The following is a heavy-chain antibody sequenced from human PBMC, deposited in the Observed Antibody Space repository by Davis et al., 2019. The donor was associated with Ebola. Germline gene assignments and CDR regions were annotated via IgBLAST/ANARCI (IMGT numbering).Heavy chain of an antibody. CDR3: ARGPLYGDPEH. CDR1: GGSISSGGYS. V-gene: IGHV4-30-4*07. J-gene: IGHJ1*01. CDR2: IYYSGST. Sequence: MPSETLSLTCAVSGGSISSGGYSWSWIRQPPGKGLEWIGYIYYSGSTYYNPSLKSRVTISVDTSKNQFSLKLSSVTAADTAVYYCARGPLYGDPEHWGQGTLVTVSS. D-gene: IGHD4-17*01.